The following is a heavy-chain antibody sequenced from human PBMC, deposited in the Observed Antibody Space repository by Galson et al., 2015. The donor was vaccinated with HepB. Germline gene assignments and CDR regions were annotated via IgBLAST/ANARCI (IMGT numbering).Heavy chain of an antibody. CDR2: INAQNGNT. Sequence: SVKVSCKASGSSFNTYGINWVRQAPGQGLEWIGWINAQNGNTHYALKVEGRVTITTDTSTTTASLELRSLRSDDTAVYYCARVPTVRGVVFSHWYFDLWGRGALVTVSS. CDR1: GSSFNTYG. D-gene: IGHD3-10*01. CDR3: ARVPTVRGVVFSHWYFDL. J-gene: IGHJ2*01. V-gene: IGHV1-18*01.